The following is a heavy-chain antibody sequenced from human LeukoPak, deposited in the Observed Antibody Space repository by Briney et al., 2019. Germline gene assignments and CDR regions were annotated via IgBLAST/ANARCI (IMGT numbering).Heavy chain of an antibody. CDR3: ARHGITMVRGVIPAYYYYGMDV. Sequence: GESLKISCKGSGYSFTSYWIGWVRQMPGKGLEWMGIIYPGDSDTRYSPSFQGQVTISADKSISTAYLQWSSMKASDTAMYYCARHGITMVRGVIPAYYYYGMDVWGQGTTVTVSS. CDR1: GYSFTSYW. D-gene: IGHD3-10*01. CDR2: IYPGDSDT. V-gene: IGHV5-51*01. J-gene: IGHJ6*02.